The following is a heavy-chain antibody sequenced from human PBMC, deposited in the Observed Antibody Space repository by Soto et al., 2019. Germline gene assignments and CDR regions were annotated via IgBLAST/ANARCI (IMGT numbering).Heavy chain of an antibody. D-gene: IGHD3-16*01. V-gene: IGHV3-21*06. J-gene: IGHJ1*01. Sequence: VGSLRLSCAASGFMFSAYTMNWVRQAPGKGLEWLSSISDDSSYIDDADSLRGRFTVSRDNARNSLYLQIDSLGVEDTAVYYCATPYYFNHWGPGTLVTVSS. CDR3: ATPYYFNH. CDR2: ISDDSSYI. CDR1: GFMFSAYT.